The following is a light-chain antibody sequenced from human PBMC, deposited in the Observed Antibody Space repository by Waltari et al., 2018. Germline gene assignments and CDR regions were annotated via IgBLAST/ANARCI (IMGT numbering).Light chain of an antibody. CDR3: SSYTSSSTYV. J-gene: IGLJ1*01. CDR2: DVS. Sequence: QSALTQPASVSGSPGQSITISCTGTLSDVGGYNYVSWYQQHPGKAPKLMIYDVSKRPSGVSNRFSGSKSGNTASLTISGLQAEDEADYYCSSYTSSSTYVFGTGTKVTVL. CDR1: LSDVGGYNY. V-gene: IGLV2-14*01.